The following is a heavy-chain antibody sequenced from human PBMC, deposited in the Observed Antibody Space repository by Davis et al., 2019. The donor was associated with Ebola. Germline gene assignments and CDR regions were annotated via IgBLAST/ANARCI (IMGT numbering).Heavy chain of an antibody. J-gene: IGHJ6*03. D-gene: IGHD3-3*01. CDR2: ISWNSARI. Sequence: GGSLRLSCAASGFTFDDYAMHWVRQAPGKGLEWVSGISWNSARIGYADSVKGRFTISRDNAKNSLFLQMNSLRPDDTALYYCAKDFGSGYLYYYNMDVWGQGTTVTVSS. V-gene: IGHV3-9*01. CDR3: AKDFGSGYLYYYNMDV. CDR1: GFTFDDYA.